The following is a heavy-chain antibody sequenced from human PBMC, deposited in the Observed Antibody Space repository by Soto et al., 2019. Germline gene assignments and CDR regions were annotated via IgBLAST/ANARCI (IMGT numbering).Heavy chain of an antibody. J-gene: IGHJ4*02. CDR1: GFTFSSYW. CDR3: ARGASVGVTRGFDY. V-gene: IGHV3-74*01. CDR2: INNDESST. Sequence: GGSLRLSCAASGFTFSSYWMHWVRQAPGKGLVWVSRINNDESSTNYADSVKGRFTISRDNAKNTLFLQMNSLTAEDTAVYYCARGASVGVTRGFDYWGRGTLVTVSS. D-gene: IGHD1-26*01.